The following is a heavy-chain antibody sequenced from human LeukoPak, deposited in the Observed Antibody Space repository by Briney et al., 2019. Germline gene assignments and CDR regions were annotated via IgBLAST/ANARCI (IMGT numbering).Heavy chain of an antibody. D-gene: IGHD4-11*01. Sequence: PSETLSLTCAVSGYSITSGYYWAWIRQPPGKGLEWIGNIYHSGSTYYNPSLKSRVTISVDTSKNQFSLKLSSVSAADTTVYYCALAYSNYFFDYWGQGTLVTVSS. CDR3: ALAYSNYFFDY. V-gene: IGHV4-38-2*01. CDR1: GYSITSGYY. CDR2: IYHSGST. J-gene: IGHJ4*02.